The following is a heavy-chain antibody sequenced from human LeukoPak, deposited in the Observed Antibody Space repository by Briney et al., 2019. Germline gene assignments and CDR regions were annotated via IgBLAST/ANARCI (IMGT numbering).Heavy chain of an antibody. CDR1: GFTFSSYA. CDR3: AKDQRIVVVTAKPYDY. D-gene: IGHD2-21*02. J-gene: IGHJ4*02. V-gene: IGHV3-23*01. CDR2: ISGSGGST. Sequence: GGPLRLSCAASGFTFSSYAMSWVPQAPGKGLEWVSAISGSGGSTYYADSVKGRFTISRDNSKNTLYLQMNSLRAEDTAVYYCAKDQRIVVVTAKPYDYWGQGTLVTVSS.